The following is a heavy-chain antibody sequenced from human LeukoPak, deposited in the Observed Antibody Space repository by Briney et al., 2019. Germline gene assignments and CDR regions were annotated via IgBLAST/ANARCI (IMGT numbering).Heavy chain of an antibody. CDR2: ISSSGGSA. CDR3: AKDLGRSSWYDY. D-gene: IGHD6-13*01. V-gene: IGHV3-23*01. Sequence: GGSLRLSCAASGFTFISYAMSWGRQAPGEGLERVSAISSSGGSAYYAVSVTGPFTITSENSKNTLYLQMNSRRAEDKAVYYCAKDLGRSSWYDYWCQGHLAFVSS. CDR1: GFTFISYA. J-gene: IGHJ4*02.